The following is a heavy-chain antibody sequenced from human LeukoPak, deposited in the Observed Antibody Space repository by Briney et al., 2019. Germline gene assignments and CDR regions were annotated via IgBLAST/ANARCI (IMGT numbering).Heavy chain of an antibody. Sequence: SETLSLTCAVSGYSISSGYYWGWIRQPPGKGLEWIGSIYHSGSTYYNPSLKSRVTTSVDTSKNQFSLKLSSVTAADTAVYYCARGVTMVRGAAYFDYWGQGTLVTVSS. CDR2: IYHSGST. V-gene: IGHV4-38-2*01. CDR3: ARGVTMVRGAAYFDY. CDR1: GYSISSGYY. J-gene: IGHJ4*02. D-gene: IGHD3-10*01.